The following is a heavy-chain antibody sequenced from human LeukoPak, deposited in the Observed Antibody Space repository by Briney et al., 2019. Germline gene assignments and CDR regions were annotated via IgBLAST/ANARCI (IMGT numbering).Heavy chain of an antibody. D-gene: IGHD5-12*01. J-gene: IGHJ5*02. Sequence: KPGGSLRLSCTASGFTFGDYAMSWFRQAPGKGLEWVGFIRSKAYGGTTEYAASVKGRFTISRDDSKSIAYLQMNSLKTEDTAVYYCTRDPGWLLTESNWFDPWGQGTLVTVSS. CDR3: TRDPGWLLTESNWFDP. CDR2: IRSKAYGGTT. V-gene: IGHV3-49*05. CDR1: GFTFGDYA.